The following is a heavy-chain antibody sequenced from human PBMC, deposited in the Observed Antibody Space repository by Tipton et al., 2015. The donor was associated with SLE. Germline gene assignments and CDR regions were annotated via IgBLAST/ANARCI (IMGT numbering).Heavy chain of an antibody. J-gene: IGHJ4*02. Sequence: RSLRLSCAASGFTFSSYAMHWVRQAPGKGLEWVAVISYDGSNKYYADSVKGRFTISRDNSKNTLYLQMNSLRAEDTAVYYCARVITGTTVGGPFDYWGQGTLVTVSS. CDR1: GFTFSSYA. CDR3: ARVITGTTVGGPFDY. D-gene: IGHD1-7*01. V-gene: IGHV3-30*04. CDR2: ISYDGSNK.